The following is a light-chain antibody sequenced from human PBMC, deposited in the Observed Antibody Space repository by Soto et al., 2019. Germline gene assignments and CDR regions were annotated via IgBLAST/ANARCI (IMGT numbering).Light chain of an antibody. CDR3: QQYGSSPPYT. Sequence: EIVLTQSPGTLSLSPGERATLSCRASQSVSSSYLAWYQQKPGQAPRLLSYGASSRATGIPDRFSGSGSGIDFTLTISRLEPEDFAVYYWQQYGSSPPYTFGQGTKLEIK. CDR2: GAS. CDR1: QSVSSSY. V-gene: IGKV3-20*01. J-gene: IGKJ2*01.